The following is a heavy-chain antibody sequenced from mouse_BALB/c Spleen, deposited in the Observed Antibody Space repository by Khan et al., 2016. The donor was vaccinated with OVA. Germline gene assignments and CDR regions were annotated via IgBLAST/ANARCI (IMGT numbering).Heavy chain of an antibody. Sequence: EVQLQESGPGLVKPSQSLSLTCTVTGYSITSGYGWNWIRQFPGNKLEWLGYISYRGSTNYNPPFKSRISITLDTSKNQFFLQLNSVTTEDTATYYCARTARIKYWGQGTTLTVSS. J-gene: IGHJ2*01. D-gene: IGHD1-2*01. CDR3: ARTARIKY. V-gene: IGHV3-2*02. CDR1: GYSITSGYG. CDR2: ISYRGST.